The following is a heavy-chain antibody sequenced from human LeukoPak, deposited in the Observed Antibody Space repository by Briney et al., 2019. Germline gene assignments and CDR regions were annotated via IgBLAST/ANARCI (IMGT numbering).Heavy chain of an antibody. CDR3: AKVDGVVVAARLAYFDY. J-gene: IGHJ4*02. D-gene: IGHD2-15*01. Sequence: GGSLRLSCAASGFTFSSYAMSWVRQAPGKGLEWVSGISGSGGSTYYADSVKGRFTISRDNSKNTLHLQMNSLRAEDTAVYYCAKVDGVVVAARLAYFDYWGQGTLVTVSS. CDR2: ISGSGGST. CDR1: GFTFSSYA. V-gene: IGHV3-23*01.